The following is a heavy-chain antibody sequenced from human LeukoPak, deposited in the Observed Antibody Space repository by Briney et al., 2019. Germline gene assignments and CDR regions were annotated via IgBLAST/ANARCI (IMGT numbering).Heavy chain of an antibody. J-gene: IGHJ5*02. CDR3: ARTPPVTTGEGNWFDH. Sequence: SVESSCQAPGGPFSSYAISWVRQAPGQGLEWMGGIIRIFGTANYAQKFQGRFTITADESTSTAYMELSSLRSEDTAVYYCARTPPVTTGEGNWFDHWGQGTLVTVSS. CDR1: GGPFSSYA. V-gene: IGHV1-69*01. D-gene: IGHD4-11*01. CDR2: IIRIFGTA.